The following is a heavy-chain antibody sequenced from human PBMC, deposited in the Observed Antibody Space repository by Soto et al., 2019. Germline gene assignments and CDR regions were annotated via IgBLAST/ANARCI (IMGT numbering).Heavy chain of an antibody. CDR2: IYYSGST. V-gene: IGHV4-59*01. J-gene: IGHJ4*02. CDR3: AAYYYDSREYYFDY. Sequence: SETLSLTCTVSGGSISSYYWSWIRQPPGKGLEWIGYIYYSGSTNYNPSLKSRVTISVDTSKNQFSLKLSSVTAADTAVYYCAAYYYDSREYYFDYWGQGTLVTVSS. CDR1: GGSISSYY. D-gene: IGHD3-22*01.